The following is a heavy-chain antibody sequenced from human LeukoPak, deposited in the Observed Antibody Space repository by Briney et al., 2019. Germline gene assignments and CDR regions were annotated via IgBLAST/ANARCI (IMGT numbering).Heavy chain of an antibody. CDR2: IIPILGIA. J-gene: IGHJ4*02. CDR1: GYTFTSYD. CDR3: ACIRDRYCSGGSCLYFDY. V-gene: IGHV1-69*04. D-gene: IGHD2-15*01. Sequence: GASVKVSCKASGYTFTSYDIDWVRQAPGQGLEWMGRIIPILGIANYAQKFQGRVTITADKSTSTAYMELSSLRSEDTAVYYCACIRDRYCSGGSCLYFDYWGQGTLVTVSS.